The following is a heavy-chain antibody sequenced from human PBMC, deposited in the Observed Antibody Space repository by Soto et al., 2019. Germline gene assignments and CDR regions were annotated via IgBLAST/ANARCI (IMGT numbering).Heavy chain of an antibody. CDR2: IKSKTDGGTT. Sequence: GGSLRLSCAASGFTFSNAWMNWVRQAPGKGLEWVGRIKSKTDGGTTDYAAPVKGRFTISRDDSKNTLYLQMNSLKTEDTAVYYCTTVEGDGYNYAHDAFDIWGQGTMVTVSS. V-gene: IGHV3-15*07. D-gene: IGHD5-12*01. J-gene: IGHJ3*02. CDR1: GFTFSNAW. CDR3: TTVEGDGYNYAHDAFDI.